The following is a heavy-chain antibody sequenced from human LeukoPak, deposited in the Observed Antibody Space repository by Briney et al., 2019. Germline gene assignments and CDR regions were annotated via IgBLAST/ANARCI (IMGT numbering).Heavy chain of an antibody. Sequence: PSETLSLTCTVSGGSISSSSYYWGWIRQPPGKGLEWIGSIYYSGSTYYNPSLKSRVTISVDTSKNQFSLKLSSVTAADTAVYYCARADSSGWAVWAADAFDIWGQGTMVTVSS. J-gene: IGHJ3*02. D-gene: IGHD6-19*01. CDR3: ARADSSGWAVWAADAFDI. CDR1: GGSISSSSYY. CDR2: IYYSGST. V-gene: IGHV4-39*01.